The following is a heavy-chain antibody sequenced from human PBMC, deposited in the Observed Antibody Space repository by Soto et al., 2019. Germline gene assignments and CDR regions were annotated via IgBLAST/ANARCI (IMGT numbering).Heavy chain of an antibody. D-gene: IGHD6-13*01. CDR2: ISGDGRTT. Sequence: GWSLRLSCASSEFTFISYWMHWVRQAPGKGLVWVSRISGDGRTTSYADSVKGRFTISRDNAKNTLFLQMNSLRVEDTAVYYCARGDTSRYGRFDPWGQGTLVTVSS. J-gene: IGHJ5*02. CDR1: EFTFISYW. CDR3: ARGDTSRYGRFDP. V-gene: IGHV3-74*01.